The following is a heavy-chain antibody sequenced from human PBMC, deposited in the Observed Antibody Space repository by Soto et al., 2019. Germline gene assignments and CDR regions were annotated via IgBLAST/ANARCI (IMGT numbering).Heavy chain of an antibody. V-gene: IGHV3-48*02. Sequence: EVHLVESGGGLVQPGGSLRLYCAASGLTFSSYSRNWVRQAPGKGLEWVSYISSGSAAIDYADSVKGRFTISRDNAKNSLYRQMNSLRDEDKSVYCCARGFDAFHIWGPGTMITVSS. J-gene: IGHJ3*02. CDR1: GLTFSSYS. CDR2: ISSGSAAI. CDR3: ARGFDAFHI.